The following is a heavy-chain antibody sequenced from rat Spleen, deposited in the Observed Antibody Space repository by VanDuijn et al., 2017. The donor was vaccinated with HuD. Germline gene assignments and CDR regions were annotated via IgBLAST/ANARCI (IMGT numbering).Heavy chain of an antibody. D-gene: IGHD1-12*01. V-gene: IGHV2-30*01. Sequence: QVQLKESGPGLVQPSQTLSLTCTVSGFSLTSYNVHWVRQPTGKGLEWMGVIWTGGNTVYNTPLKSRLSISRDISKSQVLLKMNSLQTEDTATYYCARDHYDSRGYVMDAWGQGASVTVSS. CDR2: IWTGGNT. J-gene: IGHJ4*01. CDR1: GFSLTSYN. CDR3: ARDHYDSRGYVMDA.